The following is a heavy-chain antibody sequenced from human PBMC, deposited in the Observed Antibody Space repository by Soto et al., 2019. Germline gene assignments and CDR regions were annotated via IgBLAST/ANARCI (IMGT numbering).Heavy chain of an antibody. V-gene: IGHV3-30-3*01. Sequence: QVQLVESGGGVVQPGRSLRLSCAASGFTFSSYAMHWVRQAPGKGLEWVAVISYDGSNKYYADSVKGRFTISRDNSKNTLYLQMNSQRAEDTAVYYCARDRGGKHYYDSSGYSDYWGQGTLVTVSS. J-gene: IGHJ4*02. CDR2: ISYDGSNK. CDR3: ARDRGGKHYYDSSGYSDY. CDR1: GFTFSSYA. D-gene: IGHD3-22*01.